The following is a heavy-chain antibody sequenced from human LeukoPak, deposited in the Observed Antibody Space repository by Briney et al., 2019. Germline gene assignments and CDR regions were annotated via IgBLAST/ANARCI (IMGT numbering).Heavy chain of an antibody. CDR3: AREVVGATHNWFDP. V-gene: IGHV4-30-2*03. D-gene: IGHD1-26*01. CDR2: IYHSGST. J-gene: IGHJ5*02. CDR1: GGSISSGGYS. Sequence: SETLSLTCAVSGGSISSGGYSWSWIRQPPGKGLEWIGSIYHSGSTYYNPSLKSRVTISVDTSKNQFSLKLSSVTAADTAVYYCAREVVGATHNWFDPWGQGTLVTVSS.